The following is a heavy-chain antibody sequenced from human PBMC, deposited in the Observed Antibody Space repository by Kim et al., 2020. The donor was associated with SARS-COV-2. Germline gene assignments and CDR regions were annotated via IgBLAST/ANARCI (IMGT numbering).Heavy chain of an antibody. CDR2: IDGSDGTT. J-gene: IGHJ4*02. V-gene: IGHV3-23*01. Sequence: GGSLRLSCTTSGFTFTGYAMSWVRQGPGKGLEWVSSIDGSDGTTYYVDSVKGRFTISRDNSKNTLYLQMSNLRADDTAVYYCMKGGWGWIWDHWGQGTLV. CDR3: MKGGWGWIWDH. CDR1: GFTFTGYA. D-gene: IGHD2-2*03.